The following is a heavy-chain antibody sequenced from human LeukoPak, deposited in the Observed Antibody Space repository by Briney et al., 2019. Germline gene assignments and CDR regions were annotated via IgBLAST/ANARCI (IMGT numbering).Heavy chain of an antibody. Sequence: GGSLRLSCAASGFTLNTNDMNWVRQAPGKGLEWVSIMYPWGSAFYTDSVKGRFTVTRDESKNMMFLQMNTLRPDDTAMYYCVRRGGGDNCGWGQGARSTVS. CDR2: MYPWGSA. CDR3: VRRGGGDNCG. J-gene: IGHJ4*02. V-gene: IGHV3-66*02. D-gene: IGHD4-23*01. CDR1: GFTLNTND.